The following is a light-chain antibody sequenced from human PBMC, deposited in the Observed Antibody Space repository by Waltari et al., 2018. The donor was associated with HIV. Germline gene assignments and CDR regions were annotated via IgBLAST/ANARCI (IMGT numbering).Light chain of an antibody. CDR3: QQYKSWPLT. CDR1: QSVTSN. Sequence: EIIMTQSPATLSVTPGERATLSCRASQSVTSNLAWYQQNPGQAPRLLIYGASTRATGVAARFSGSGSGTDFTLTISSLQSEDLALYYCQQYKSWPLTFGGGTKVEI. V-gene: IGKV3-15*01. CDR2: GAS. J-gene: IGKJ4*01.